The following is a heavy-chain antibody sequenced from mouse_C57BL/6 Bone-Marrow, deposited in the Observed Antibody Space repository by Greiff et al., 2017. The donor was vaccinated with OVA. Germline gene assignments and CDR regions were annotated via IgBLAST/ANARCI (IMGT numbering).Heavy chain of an antibody. CDR1: GYTFTEYT. V-gene: IGHV1-62-2*01. CDR3: ARHEGAQLGDWFAY. D-gene: IGHD3-1*01. J-gene: IGHJ3*01. CDR2: FYTGSGSI. Sequence: QVQLQQSGADLVKPGASVKLSCKASGYTFTEYTIHWVQQRSGQGLEWLGWFYTGSGSIKYDEKVKDKVTFTADKSTSTVYMEISRLRSEDSAVYFCARHEGAQLGDWFAYWGQGTLVTVSA.